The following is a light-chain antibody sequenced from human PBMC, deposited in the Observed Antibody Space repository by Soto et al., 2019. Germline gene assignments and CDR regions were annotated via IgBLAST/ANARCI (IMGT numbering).Light chain of an antibody. J-gene: IGKJ5*01. CDR1: QTISRN. CDR2: GAS. V-gene: IGKV1-39*01. Sequence: DIQMTQSQSSLSASVGDRVSITCRASQTISRNVNWFQQKPGEVPKILIYGASTLQSGVPSRFSGSGSGTDFTLTISNLQPEDFATYYCQQSYEHPLSFGQGIRLEI. CDR3: QQSYEHPLS.